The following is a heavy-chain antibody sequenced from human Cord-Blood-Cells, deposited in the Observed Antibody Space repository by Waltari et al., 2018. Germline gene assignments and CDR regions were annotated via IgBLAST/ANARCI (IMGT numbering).Heavy chain of an antibody. Sequence: QLQLQESGPGLVKPSETLSLTCTVSGGSFSSSSYYWGWIRQPPGKGLEWIGSIYYSGSTYYTPSLKSRGTISVDTSKNQFSLKLSSVTAADTAVYYCASWKRGYCSSTSCYYFDYWGQGTLVTVSS. CDR3: ASWKRGYCSSTSCYYFDY. V-gene: IGHV4-39*01. CDR1: GGSFSSSSYY. CDR2: IYYSGST. J-gene: IGHJ4*02. D-gene: IGHD2-2*01.